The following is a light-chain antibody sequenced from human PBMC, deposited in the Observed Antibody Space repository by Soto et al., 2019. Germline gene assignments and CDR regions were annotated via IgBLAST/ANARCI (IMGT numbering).Light chain of an antibody. J-gene: IGKJ4*01. V-gene: IGKV3-20*01. CDR1: QSVSSTF. CDR2: GAS. Sequence: EIVLTQSPGTLSLSPGERATLSCRASQSVSSTFLAWYQQKPGQAPRLLIYGASSRATGIPDRLSGSGSGTDFTLNNSRWEPEDFAVYYCQQHGRSQTFGGGTKVEIK. CDR3: QQHGRSQT.